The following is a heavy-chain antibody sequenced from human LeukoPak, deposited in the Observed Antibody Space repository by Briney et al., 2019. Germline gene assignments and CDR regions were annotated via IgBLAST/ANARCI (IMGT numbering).Heavy chain of an antibody. J-gene: IGHJ3*02. CDR3: ARDPPPGYCSSTSCPDAFDI. CDR2: ISYDGSNK. V-gene: IGHV3-30-3*01. CDR1: GFTFSSYA. D-gene: IGHD2-2*01. Sequence: GRSLRLSCAASGFTFSSYAMHWVRQAPGKGLEWVAVISYDGSNKYYADSVKGRFTISRDNSKNTLYLQMNSLRAEDTAVYYCARDPPPGYCSSTSCPDAFDIWGQGTMVTVSS.